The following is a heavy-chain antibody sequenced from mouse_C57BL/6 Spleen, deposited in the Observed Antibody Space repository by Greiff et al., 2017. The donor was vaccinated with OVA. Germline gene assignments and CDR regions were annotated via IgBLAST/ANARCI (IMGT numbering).Heavy chain of an antibody. CDR1: GYTFTSYW. CDR3: ARMGPTVFAD. V-gene: IGHV1-64*01. J-gene: IGHJ3*01. Sequence: QVQLQQPGAELVKPGASVKLSCKASGYTFTSYWMHWVKQRPGQGLEWIGMIHPNSGSTNYNEKFKSKTTLTVDKSSSTAYMQLSSLTSEDSAVYYCARMGPTVFADWGQGTLVTVSA. CDR2: IHPNSGST. D-gene: IGHD4-1*02.